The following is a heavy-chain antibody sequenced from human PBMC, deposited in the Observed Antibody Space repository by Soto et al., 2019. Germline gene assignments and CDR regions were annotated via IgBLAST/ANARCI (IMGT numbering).Heavy chain of an antibody. J-gene: IGHJ5*02. V-gene: IGHV4-39*01. Sequence: SETLSLTCTVSCGSISSSSYYWGWIRQPPGKGLEWIGSIYYSGSTYYNPSLKSRVTISVDTSKNQFSLKLSSVTAADTAVYYCARHILYYYDSSGYYGWFDPWGQGTLVTVSS. CDR2: IYYSGST. CDR1: CGSISSSSYY. CDR3: ARHILYYYDSSGYYGWFDP. D-gene: IGHD3-22*01.